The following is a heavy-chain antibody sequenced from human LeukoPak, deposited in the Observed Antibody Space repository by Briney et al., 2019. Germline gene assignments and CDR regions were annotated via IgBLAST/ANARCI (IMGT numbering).Heavy chain of an antibody. CDR3: ARDPYSSTWSYGMDV. J-gene: IGHJ6*02. CDR1: GFTFSSYW. CDR2: IKQDGSEE. Sequence: QPGGSLRLSCAASGFTFSSYWMSWVRRAPGRGLEWVATIKQDGSEEVYVGSVKGRFTISRDNAKTSLFLQMNTLRAEDTAVYYCARDPYSSTWSYGMDVWGQGTTVTVSS. D-gene: IGHD6-6*01. V-gene: IGHV3-7*05.